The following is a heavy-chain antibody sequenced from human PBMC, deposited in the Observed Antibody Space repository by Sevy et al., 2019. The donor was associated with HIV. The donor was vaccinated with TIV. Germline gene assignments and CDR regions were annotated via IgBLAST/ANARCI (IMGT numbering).Heavy chain of an antibody. V-gene: IGHV3-21*01. CDR2: ISSSSSYI. CDR1: GFIFSSYT. Sequence: GGSLRLSCAASGFIFSSYTMNWVRQAPGKGLEWVSSISSSSSYIYYAYSVKGRFTISRDNAKNSLYLQMNSLRAEDTAVYYCARDSGDIVVVPAAIGMDVWGQGATVTVSS. J-gene: IGHJ6*02. CDR3: ARDSGDIVVVPAAIGMDV. D-gene: IGHD2-2*01.